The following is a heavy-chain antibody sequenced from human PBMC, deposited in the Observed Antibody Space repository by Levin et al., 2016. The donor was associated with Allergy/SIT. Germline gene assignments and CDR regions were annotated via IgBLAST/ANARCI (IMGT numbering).Heavy chain of an antibody. J-gene: IGHJ6*02. Sequence: RQAPGKGLEWIGYIYYSGSTNYNPSLKSRVTISVDTSKNQFSLKLSSVTAADTAVYYCAKGHSSSDYYYGMDVWGQGTTVTVSS. CDR2: IYYSGST. CDR3: AKGHSSSDYYYGMDV. D-gene: IGHD6-6*01. V-gene: IGHV4-59*01.